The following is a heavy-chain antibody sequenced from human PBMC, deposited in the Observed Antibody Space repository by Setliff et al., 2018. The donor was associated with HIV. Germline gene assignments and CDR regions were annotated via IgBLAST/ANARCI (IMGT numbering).Heavy chain of an antibody. CDR1: GFTFSSYG. Sequence: GGSLRLSCQTSGFTFSSYGMYWVRQAPGKGLEWVATIWHDGSEKYYGDSVRGRFSISRDDSTNSLYLQMNSLRAEDTAVYYCVRDPQGRGLNFDFWGQGALVTVSS. CDR2: IWHDGSEK. J-gene: IGHJ4*02. D-gene: IGHD2-8*01. V-gene: IGHV3-33*01. CDR3: VRDPQGRGLNFDF.